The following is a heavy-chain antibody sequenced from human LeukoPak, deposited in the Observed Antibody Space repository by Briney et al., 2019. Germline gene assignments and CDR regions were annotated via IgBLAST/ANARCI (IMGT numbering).Heavy chain of an antibody. CDR2: MNPNSGNT. CDR3: AREVPGIAAADYYYYYMDV. CDR1: GYTFTSYD. V-gene: IGHV1-8*03. D-gene: IGHD6-13*01. Sequence: ASVKVSCKASGYTFTSYDINWVRQATGQGLEWMGWMNPNSGNTGYAQKSQGRVTITRNTSISTAYMELSSLRSEDTAVYYCAREVPGIAAADYYYYYMDVWGKGTTVTVSS. J-gene: IGHJ6*03.